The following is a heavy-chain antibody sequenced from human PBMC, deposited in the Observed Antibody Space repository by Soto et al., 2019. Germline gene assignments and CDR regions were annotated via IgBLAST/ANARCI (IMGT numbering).Heavy chain of an antibody. J-gene: IGHJ3*02. V-gene: IGHV5-51*01. CDR3: ARSGFTSYYGGDAFDI. CDR2: IYPGDSDT. D-gene: IGHD3-3*01. CDR1: GYSFTSYW. Sequence: GESLKISCKGSGYSFTSYWIGWVRQMPGKGLEWMGIIYPGDSDTRYSPSFQGQVTISADKSISTAYLQWSSLKASDTAMYYCARSGFTSYYGGDAFDIWGQGTMVTVSS.